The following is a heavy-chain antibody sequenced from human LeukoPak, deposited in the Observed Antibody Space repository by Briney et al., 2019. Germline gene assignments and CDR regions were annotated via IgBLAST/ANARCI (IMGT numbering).Heavy chain of an antibody. D-gene: IGHD2-15*01. CDR2: ISGSGGST. J-gene: IGHJ3*02. CDR3: AKLAGMVVAATWGAFDI. Sequence: GGSLRLSCAASGFTFSSYAMNWVRQAPGKGLEGVSAISGSGGSTYYADSVKGRFTISRDNSKNTLYLKMTSLRAEDTAVYYCAKLAGMVVAATWGAFDIWGQGTMVTVSS. CDR1: GFTFSSYA. V-gene: IGHV3-23*01.